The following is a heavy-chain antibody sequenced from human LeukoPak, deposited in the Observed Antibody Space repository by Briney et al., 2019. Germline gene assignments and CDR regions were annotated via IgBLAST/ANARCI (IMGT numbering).Heavy chain of an antibody. CDR1: GSTFSNYW. CDR3: AKDRTRQAY. Sequence: GGSLRLSCAASGSTFSNYWMSWVRQTPGKGLEWVANIKEDGSDKYYVDSLKGRFTISRDNAKNSLYLQMNSLRAEDTAVYYCAKDRTRQAYWGQGTLVTVSS. V-gene: IGHV3-7*03. D-gene: IGHD3-3*01. CDR2: IKEDGSDK. J-gene: IGHJ4*02.